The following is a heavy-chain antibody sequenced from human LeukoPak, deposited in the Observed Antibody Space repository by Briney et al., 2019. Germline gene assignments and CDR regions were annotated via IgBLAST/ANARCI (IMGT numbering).Heavy chain of an antibody. D-gene: IGHD3-3*01. CDR3: ARANYDFWSGYAPRYYFDY. CDR1: GGTFSNYA. V-gene: IGHV1-69*13. Sequence: ASVKVSCKASGGTFSNYAISWVRQAPGQGLEWMGAIIPIFGTANYAQKFQGRVTITADESTGTAYMELSSLRSEDTAVYYCARANYDFWSGYAPRYYFDYWGQGTLVTVSS. CDR2: IIPIFGTA. J-gene: IGHJ4*02.